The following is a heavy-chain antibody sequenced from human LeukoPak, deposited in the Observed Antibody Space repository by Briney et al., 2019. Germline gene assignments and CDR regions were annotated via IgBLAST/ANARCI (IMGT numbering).Heavy chain of an antibody. CDR3: ARAGVEMATIDAFDI. CDR1: GDSISSYF. J-gene: IGHJ3*02. V-gene: IGHV4-59*01. CDR2: IYHSGTT. D-gene: IGHD5-24*01. Sequence: SETLSLTCTVSGDSISSYFWSWIRQPPGKGLEWIGSIYHSGTTYYNPSLKSRVTISVDTSKNQFSLKLSSVTAADTAVYYCARAGVEMATIDAFDIWGQGTMVTVSS.